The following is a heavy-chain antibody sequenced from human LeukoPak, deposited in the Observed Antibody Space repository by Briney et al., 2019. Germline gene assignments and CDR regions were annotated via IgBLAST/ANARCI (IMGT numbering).Heavy chain of an antibody. CDR3: ALRRGSGFDY. V-gene: IGHV4-34*01. D-gene: IGHD2-15*01. Sequence: PSETLSLTCAVYGGSFSGYYWSWIRQPPGKGLEWIGEINHSGSTNYNPSLKSRVTISVDTSKNQFSLKLSSVTAADTAVYYCALRRGSGFDYWGQGTLVTVSS. CDR1: GGSFSGYY. CDR2: INHSGST. J-gene: IGHJ4*02.